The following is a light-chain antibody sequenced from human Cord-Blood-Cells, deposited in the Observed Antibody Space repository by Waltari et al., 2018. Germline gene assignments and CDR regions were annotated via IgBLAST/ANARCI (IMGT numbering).Light chain of an antibody. J-gene: IGLJ2*01. CDR3: QSYDSSLSVV. V-gene: IGLV1-40*01. CDR1: SSNIGAGYV. CDR2: GNS. Sequence: QSVLTQPPSVPGAPGQRVTISCTGSSSNIGAGYVVHWYQQLPGTAPKLLIYGNSNRPAGVPDRFSGSKSGTSASLAITGLQAEDEADYYCQSYDSSLSVVFGGGTKLTVL.